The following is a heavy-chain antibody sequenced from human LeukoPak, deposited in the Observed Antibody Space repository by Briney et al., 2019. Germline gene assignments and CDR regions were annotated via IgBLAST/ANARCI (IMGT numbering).Heavy chain of an antibody. V-gene: IGHV1-69*13. CDR2: IIPIFGTA. Sequence: SVKVSCKASGGTFSSYAISWVRQAPGQGLEWMGGIIPIFGTANYAQKFQGRVTITADESTSTAYMELGSLRSEDTAVYYCARGKADYYDSSGYYWPAGWFDPWGQGTLVTVSS. CDR1: GGTFSSYA. D-gene: IGHD3-22*01. J-gene: IGHJ5*02. CDR3: ARGKADYYDSSGYYWPAGWFDP.